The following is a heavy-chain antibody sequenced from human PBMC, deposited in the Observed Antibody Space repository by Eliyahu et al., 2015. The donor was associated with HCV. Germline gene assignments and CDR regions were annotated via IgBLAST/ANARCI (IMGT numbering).Heavy chain of an antibody. V-gene: IGHV3-33*01. CDR2: IWYDGSNK. CDR1: GFTFSSYG. D-gene: IGHD2-15*01. J-gene: IGHJ4*02. CDR3: ARWCSGGSCYGSY. Sequence: QVQLVESGGGVVQPGRSLRLSCAASGFTFSSYGMPWGRQAPGKGLEGVXVIWYDGSNKYYADPVKGRFTISRDNSKNTLYLQMNSLRAEDTAVYYCARWCSGGSCYGSYWGQGTLVTVSS.